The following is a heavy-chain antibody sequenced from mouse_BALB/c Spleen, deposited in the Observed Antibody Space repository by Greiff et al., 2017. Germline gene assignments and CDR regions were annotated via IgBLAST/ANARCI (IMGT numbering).Heavy chain of an antibody. J-gene: IGHJ2*01. CDR3: ARSRDGYYYFDY. Sequence: VQLQQSGPELVKPGASVKISCKASGYSFTGYFMNWVMQSHGKSFEWIGRINPYNGDTFYNQKFKGKATLTVDKSSSTAHMELRSLASEDSAVYYCARSRDGYYYFDYWGQGTTLTVSS. CDR2: INPYNGDT. D-gene: IGHD2-3*01. V-gene: IGHV1-20*02. CDR1: GYSFTGYF.